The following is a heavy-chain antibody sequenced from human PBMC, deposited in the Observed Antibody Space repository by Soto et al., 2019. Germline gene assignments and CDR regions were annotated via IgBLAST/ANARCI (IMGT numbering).Heavy chain of an antibody. CDR1: GGSLSGGSYH. V-gene: IGHV4-61*01. D-gene: IGHD6-13*01. CDR2: IYYTGST. Sequence: PSATLSLTCTLSGGSLSGGSYHWSWIRQSPGKGLEWLAYIYYTGSTNYNPSLQSRVTISLHTSKNQFSLKVSSVTAADTAVYFCARGNLAAAGSFDYWGQGALVTVSS. CDR3: ARGNLAAAGSFDY. J-gene: IGHJ4*02.